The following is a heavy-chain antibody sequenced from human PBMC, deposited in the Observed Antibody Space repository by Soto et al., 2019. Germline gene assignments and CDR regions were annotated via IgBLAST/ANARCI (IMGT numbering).Heavy chain of an antibody. CDR2: INHSGST. Sequence: PSETLSLTCAVYGGSFSGYYWSWIRQPPGKGLEWIGEINHSGSTNYNPSLKSRVTISVDTSKNQFSLKLSSVTAADTAVYYCARGADFWSGYPRTPYYFDYWGQGTLVTVSS. CDR1: GGSFSGYY. V-gene: IGHV4-34*01. D-gene: IGHD3-3*01. CDR3: ARGADFWSGYPRTPYYFDY. J-gene: IGHJ4*02.